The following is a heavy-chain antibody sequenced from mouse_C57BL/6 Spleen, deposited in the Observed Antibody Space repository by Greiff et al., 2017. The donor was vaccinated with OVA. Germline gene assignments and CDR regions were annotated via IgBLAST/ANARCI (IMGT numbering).Heavy chain of an antibody. D-gene: IGHD1-1*01. V-gene: IGHV1-19*01. J-gene: IGHJ4*01. Sequence: VQLQQSGPVLVKPGASVKMSCKASGYTFTDYYMNWVKQSHGKSLEWIGVINPYNGGTSYNQKFKGKATLTVDKSSSTAYMELNSLTSEDSAVYYCARIYGSSYDAMDYWGQGTSVTVSS. CDR3: ARIYGSSYDAMDY. CDR1: GYTFTDYY. CDR2: INPYNGGT.